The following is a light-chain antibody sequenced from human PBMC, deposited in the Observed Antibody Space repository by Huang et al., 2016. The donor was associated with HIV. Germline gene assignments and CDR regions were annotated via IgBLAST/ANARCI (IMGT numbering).Light chain of an antibody. CDR1: QNIGTY. CDR2: DSS. J-gene: IGKJ4*01. V-gene: IGKV3-11*01. Sequence: EIVLTQSPVTLSLSPGKRATLSCRASQNIGTYLAWYQQKPGQAPRLLIFDSSNRAAGIPARCSGSGSATDFTLTISSLDPEDFAVYYCQQRSNWPLTFGGGTKVEIK. CDR3: QQRSNWPLT.